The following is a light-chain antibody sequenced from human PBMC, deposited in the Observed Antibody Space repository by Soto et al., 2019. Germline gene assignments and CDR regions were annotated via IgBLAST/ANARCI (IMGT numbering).Light chain of an antibody. Sequence: DIQLTQSPSFLSASVGDRVTITCRAGQGISSYLAWYQQKPGKAPKLLIYAASTLQSGVPSRFSGSGSGTEFTLTLSSLQPEDFATYYCQQLNSYPRNFGPGTKVDIK. CDR1: QGISSY. J-gene: IGKJ3*01. V-gene: IGKV1-9*01. CDR2: AAS. CDR3: QQLNSYPRN.